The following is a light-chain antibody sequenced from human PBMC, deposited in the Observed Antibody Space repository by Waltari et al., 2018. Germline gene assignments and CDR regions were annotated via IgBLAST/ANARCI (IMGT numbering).Light chain of an antibody. CDR1: SSDVGGYNY. V-gene: IGLV2-11*01. J-gene: IGLJ1*01. Sequence: QSALTQPRSVSGSPGQSVTIPCTGTSSDVGGYNYVSWYQQHPGKAPKLMIYDVSNRPAGDPIRFSGSKSGTTASLTISGLQAEDEADYYCCSYAGSYTALYVFGTGTKVTVL. CDR2: DVS. CDR3: CSYAGSYTALYV.